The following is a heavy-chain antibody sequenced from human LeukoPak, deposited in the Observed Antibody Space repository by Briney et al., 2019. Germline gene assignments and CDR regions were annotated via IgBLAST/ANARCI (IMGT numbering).Heavy chain of an antibody. D-gene: IGHD6-6*01. CDR1: GGSFSGYY. Sequence: PSETLSLTCAVYGGSFSGYYWSWIRQPPGKGLEWIGEINNSGSTNYNPSLKSRVTISVDTSKNQFSLKLNSLTAADTAVYYCARAPSAGYFQHWGQGTPVTVSS. CDR2: INNSGST. CDR3: ARAPSAGYFQH. J-gene: IGHJ1*01. V-gene: IGHV4-34*01.